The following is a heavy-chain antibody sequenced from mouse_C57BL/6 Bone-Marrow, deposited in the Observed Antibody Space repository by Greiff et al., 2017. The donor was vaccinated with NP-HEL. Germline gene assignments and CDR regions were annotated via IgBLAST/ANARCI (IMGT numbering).Heavy chain of an antibody. Sequence: VQLQQPGAELVRPGSSVKLSCKASGYTFTSYWMHWVKQRPIQGLEWIGNIDPSDSETPYNQKFKDKATLTVDKSSSTADMQLSSLTSEDSAVYYCARSEYGNYWYFDVWGTGTTVTVSS. CDR3: ARSEYGNYWYFDV. CDR2: IDPSDSET. J-gene: IGHJ1*03. V-gene: IGHV1-52*01. D-gene: IGHD2-10*02. CDR1: GYTFTSYW.